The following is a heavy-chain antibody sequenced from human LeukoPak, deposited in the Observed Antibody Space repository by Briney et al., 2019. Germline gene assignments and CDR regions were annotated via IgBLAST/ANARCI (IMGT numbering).Heavy chain of an antibody. D-gene: IGHD3-22*01. CDR1: GYTFTTYD. Sequence: GASVKVSCKASGYTFTTYDIDWVRQATGQGLEWMGWMNPTSGNTGYAQQFQGRVTMTRNTSISTAYMELSSLRSEDTAVYYCARATSSHYYDSTGDHLGYWGQGTLGTVSS. CDR2: MNPTSGNT. V-gene: IGHV1-8*01. CDR3: ARATSSHYYDSTGDHLGY. J-gene: IGHJ4*02.